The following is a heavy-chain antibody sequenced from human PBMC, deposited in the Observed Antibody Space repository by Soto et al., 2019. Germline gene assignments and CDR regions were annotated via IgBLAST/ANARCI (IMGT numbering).Heavy chain of an antibody. CDR3: ARSDLYDFWSGTNYYYYGMDV. Sequence: ASVKVSCKASGYTFTSHGISWVRQAPGQGLEWMGWISPYSGNTDYAQKVQGRVTVTTDTSTSTAYMELRSLRSDDTAVYYCARSDLYDFWSGTNYYYYGMDVWGQGTTVTVSS. CDR2: ISPYSGNT. V-gene: IGHV1-18*01. CDR1: GYTFTSHG. D-gene: IGHD3-3*01. J-gene: IGHJ6*02.